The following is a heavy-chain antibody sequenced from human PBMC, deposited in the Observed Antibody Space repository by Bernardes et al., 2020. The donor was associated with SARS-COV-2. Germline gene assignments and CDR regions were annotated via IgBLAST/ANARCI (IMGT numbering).Heavy chain of an antibody. D-gene: IGHD1-26*01. J-gene: IGHJ4*02. V-gene: IGHV1-46*01. CDR3: ARDTWESNSDLGY. Sequence: DSLKDYCKASGYTFTSYYMHWVRQAPGQGLEWMGIINPSGGSTNYAQKFQGRVTMTRDTSTSTVYMELTSLRSEDTAVYYCARDTWESNSDLGYWGQGTLVTVSS. CDR2: INPSGGST. CDR1: GYTFTSYY.